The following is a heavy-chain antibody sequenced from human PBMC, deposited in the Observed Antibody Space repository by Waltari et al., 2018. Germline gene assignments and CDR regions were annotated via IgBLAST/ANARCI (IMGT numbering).Heavy chain of an antibody. V-gene: IGHV3-48*04. CDR3: VGIRGGFWFFDL. CDR2: SHGGGDTI. CDR1: GFNFSSTS. J-gene: IGHJ2*01. D-gene: IGHD3-10*01. Sequence: LVESGGDLVQPGGSLRLSCAASGFNFSSTSLNWVRKAPGMGLDLISYSHGGGDTIYYADSVKGRFTISRDNGRDSVSLQMNSLITDDTAVYYCVGIRGGFWFFDLWGRGTLVTVSS.